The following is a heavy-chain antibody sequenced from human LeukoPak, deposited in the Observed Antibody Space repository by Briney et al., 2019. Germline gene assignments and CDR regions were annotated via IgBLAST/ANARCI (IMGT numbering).Heavy chain of an antibody. D-gene: IGHD3-22*01. CDR1: GXSISSSNG. CDR3: ARCPSPKDSSGYYDAFDI. J-gene: IGHJ3*02. V-gene: IGHV4-4*02. CDR2: IYHSGST. Sequence: NPSETLSLTCAVSGXSISSSNGWSWVRQPPGKGLEWIGEIYHSGSTNYNPSLKSRVTISVDKSKNQFSLKLSSVTAADTAMYYCARCPSPKDSSGYYDAFDIWGQGTMVTVSS.